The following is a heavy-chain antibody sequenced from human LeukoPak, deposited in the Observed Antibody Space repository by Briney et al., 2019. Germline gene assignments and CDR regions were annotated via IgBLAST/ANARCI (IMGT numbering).Heavy chain of an antibody. V-gene: IGHV3-30*04. D-gene: IGHD5-12*01. CDR1: GFTFSRSA. CDR2: ISYDARNN. CDR3: AREIVATIGFDY. J-gene: IGHJ4*02. Sequence: GKSLRLSCAASGFTFSRSAMHWARRAPGKGLEWVAVISYDARNNYYADSVKGRFTISRDNSKSTLYLQMNSLRPEDTAVYYCAREIVATIGFDYWGQGTLVTVSS.